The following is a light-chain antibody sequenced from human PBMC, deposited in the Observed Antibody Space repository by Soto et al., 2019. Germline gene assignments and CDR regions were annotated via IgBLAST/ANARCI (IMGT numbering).Light chain of an antibody. CDR3: QQGYSNPWT. Sequence: DIQITQSPSSLSASVGDRVTSTFLASQSVNTYLHWYQQKAGQAPKLLIYAASNLQSGVPSRFSGRGSGTDFTLTVESLQPEDFATYYCQQGYSNPWTFGQGTKVDIK. CDR1: QSVNTY. J-gene: IGKJ1*01. V-gene: IGKV1-39*01. CDR2: AAS.